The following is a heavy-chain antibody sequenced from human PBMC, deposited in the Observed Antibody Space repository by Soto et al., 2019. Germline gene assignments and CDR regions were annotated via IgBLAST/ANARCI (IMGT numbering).Heavy chain of an antibody. J-gene: IGHJ4*02. CDR3: AKSVISSSWYQYFDY. CDR2: ISNSASSI. V-gene: IGHV3-23*01. CDR1: GFTLNSYA. Sequence: PGGSLRLSSAASGFTLNSYAMSWVRQAPGKGLEWVSTISNSASSIYYADSVKGRFTSSRDSSKNTLYLQMNSLRAEDTAVYYCAKSVISSSWYQYFDYWGQGALVTVSS. D-gene: IGHD6-13*01.